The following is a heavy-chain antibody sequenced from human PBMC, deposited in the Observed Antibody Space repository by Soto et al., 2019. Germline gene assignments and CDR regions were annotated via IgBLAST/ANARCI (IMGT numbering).Heavy chain of an antibody. J-gene: IGHJ6*02. V-gene: IGHV4-61*01. CDR1: GGSVSSGRCY. CDR2: IYYSGST. CDR3: ARVTPFYYYGMDV. Sequence: PSETLSLTCTVSGGSVSSGRCYWSWIRQPPGKGLEWIGYIYYSGSTNYNPSLKSRVTISVDTSKNQFSLKLSSVTAADTAVYYCARVTPFYYYGMDVWGQGTTVTVSS.